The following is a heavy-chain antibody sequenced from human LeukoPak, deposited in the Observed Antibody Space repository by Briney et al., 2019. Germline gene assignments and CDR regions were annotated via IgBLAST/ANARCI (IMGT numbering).Heavy chain of an antibody. CDR1: GGSISSSSYY. V-gene: IGHV4-39*01. CDR2: IYYSGST. D-gene: IGHD1-26*01. CDR3: ARHVISVGACDY. J-gene: IGHJ4*02. Sequence: SETLSLTCTVSGGSISSSSYYWGWIRQPPGKGLEWIGSIYYSGSTYYNPSLKSRVTISVDTSKNQFSLKLSSVTAADTAVYYCARHVISVGACDYWGQGTLVTVSS.